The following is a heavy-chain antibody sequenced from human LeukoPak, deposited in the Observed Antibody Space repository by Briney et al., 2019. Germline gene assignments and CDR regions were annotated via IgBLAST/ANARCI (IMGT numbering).Heavy chain of an antibody. CDR3: ARGRYGKALGYCSGGSCYGRYYGMDV. D-gene: IGHD2-15*01. V-gene: IGHV4-34*01. CDR1: GGSFSGYY. Sequence: SETLSLTCAVYGGSFSGYYWSWIRQPPGKGLEWIGEINHSGSTNYNPSLKSRVTISVDTSKNQFSLKLSSVTAADTAVYYCARGRYGKALGYCSGGSCYGRYYGMDVWGQGTTVTVSS. CDR2: INHSGST. J-gene: IGHJ6*02.